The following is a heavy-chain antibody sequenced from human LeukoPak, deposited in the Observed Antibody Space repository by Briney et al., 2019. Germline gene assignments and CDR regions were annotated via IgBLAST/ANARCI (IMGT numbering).Heavy chain of an antibody. J-gene: IGHJ4*02. Sequence: SETLSLTCTVSGGSVSSGNYYWSWIRQPPGKGLEWIGYIYYSGSTNYNPSLKSRVTISVDTSKNQFSLKLSSVTAADTAVYYCARVYYYDSSGYWVYYFDYWGQGTLVTVSS. CDR3: ARVYYYDSSGYWVYYFDY. D-gene: IGHD3-22*01. V-gene: IGHV4-61*01. CDR2: IYYSGST. CDR1: GGSVSSGNYY.